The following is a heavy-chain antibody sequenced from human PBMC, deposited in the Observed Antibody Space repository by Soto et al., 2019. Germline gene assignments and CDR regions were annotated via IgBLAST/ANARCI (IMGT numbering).Heavy chain of an antibody. CDR3: APIPNYYQYDWFDP. V-gene: IGHV2-5*02. CDR2: IYWDDDK. J-gene: IGHJ5*02. CDR1: GFSLTTRGVG. D-gene: IGHD3-16*01. Sequence: QITLKESGPTLVKPTQTLTLTCTFSGFSLTTRGVGVGWIRQPPGKALECLALIYWDDDKRYRPSLQSRLPITKDTSKNQVVLTMTNVDPVDTATYYCAPIPNYYQYDWFDPWGQGTLVSVSS.